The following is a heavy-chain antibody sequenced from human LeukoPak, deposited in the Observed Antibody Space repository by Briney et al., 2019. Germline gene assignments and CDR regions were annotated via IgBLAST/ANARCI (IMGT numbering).Heavy chain of an antibody. V-gene: IGHV4-61*01. J-gene: IGHJ3*02. CDR1: GGSVSSGSYY. CDR2: IYYSGST. Sequence: PSETLSLTCTVSGGSVSSGSYYWSWIRQPPGKGLEWLGYIYYSGSTNYNPSLKSRVTISVDTSKNQFSLKLSSVTAADTAVYYCARAPSRGYSYGYGAFDIWGQGTMVTVSS. CDR3: ARAPSRGYSYGYGAFDI. D-gene: IGHD5-18*01.